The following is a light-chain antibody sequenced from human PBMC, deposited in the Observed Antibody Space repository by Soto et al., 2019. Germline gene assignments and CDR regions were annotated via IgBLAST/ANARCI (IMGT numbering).Light chain of an antibody. CDR2: GAS. Sequence: EIVLTQSPGTLALSPGDRATLSCRASQSVNKGYLVWYQVKPGQAPRRLIYGASTRATGIPARFSGSGSGTVFTLTISSLQSEDFAVYYCQHYNNWPFTFGQGTKGDIK. CDR1: QSVNKGY. CDR3: QHYNNWPFT. J-gene: IGKJ2*01. V-gene: IGKV3-15*01.